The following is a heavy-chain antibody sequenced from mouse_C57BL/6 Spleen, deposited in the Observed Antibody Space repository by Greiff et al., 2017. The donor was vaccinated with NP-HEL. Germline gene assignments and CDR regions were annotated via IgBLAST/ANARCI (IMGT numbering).Heavy chain of an antibody. CDR1: GFTFSSYG. CDR3: ARGSNYVGDY. V-gene: IGHV5-6*01. Sequence: DVHLVESGGDLVKPGGSLKLSCAASGFTFSSYGMSWVRQTPDKRLEWVATISSGGSYTYYPDSVKGRFTISRDNAKNTLYLQMSSLKSEDTAMYYCARGSNYVGDYWGQGTSVTVSS. J-gene: IGHJ4*01. CDR2: ISSGGSYT. D-gene: IGHD2-5*01.